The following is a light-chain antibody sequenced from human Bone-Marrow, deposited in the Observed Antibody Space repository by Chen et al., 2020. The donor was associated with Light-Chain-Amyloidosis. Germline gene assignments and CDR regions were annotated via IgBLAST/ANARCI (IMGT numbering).Light chain of an antibody. CDR3: QVWDRSSDRPV. V-gene: IGLV3-21*02. Sequence: SYVLTQPSSVSVAPGQTATIACGGNNIGFTSVHWYQLTPGQAPLLVVYDDSDRPSGIPERLSGSNSGNTATLTISRVEAGDEADYYCQVWDRSSDRPVFGGGTKLTVL. CDR2: DDS. J-gene: IGLJ3*02. CDR1: NIGFTS.